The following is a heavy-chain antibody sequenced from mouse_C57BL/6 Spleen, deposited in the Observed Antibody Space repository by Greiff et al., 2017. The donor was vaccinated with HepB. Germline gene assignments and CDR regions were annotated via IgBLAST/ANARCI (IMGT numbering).Heavy chain of an antibody. V-gene: IGHV5-9-1*02. Sequence: EVMLVESGEGLVKPGGSLKLSCAASGFTFSSYAMSWVRQTPEKRLEWVAYISSGGDYIYYADTVKGRFTISRDNARNTLYLQMSSLKSEDTAMYYCTRDEGFGYFDYWGQGTTLTVSS. J-gene: IGHJ2*01. CDR1: GFTFSSYA. CDR3: TRDEGFGYFDY. D-gene: IGHD3-3*01. CDR2: ISSGGDYI.